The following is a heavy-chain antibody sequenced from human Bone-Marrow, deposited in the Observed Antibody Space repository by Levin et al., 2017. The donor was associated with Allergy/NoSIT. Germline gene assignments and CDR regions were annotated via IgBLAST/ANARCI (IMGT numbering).Heavy chain of an antibody. V-gene: IGHV3-48*02. CDR2: ITSGSSTI. CDR1: GFTFSSYS. Sequence: LSLTCAASGFTFSSYSMNWVRQAPGKGLEWVSHITSGSSTIYYVDSVKGRFTISRDNAKNSLYLQMSGLRDEDTAVYYCVRGGFDIWGQGTMVTVSS. J-gene: IGHJ3*02. CDR3: VRGGFDI. D-gene: IGHD2-15*01.